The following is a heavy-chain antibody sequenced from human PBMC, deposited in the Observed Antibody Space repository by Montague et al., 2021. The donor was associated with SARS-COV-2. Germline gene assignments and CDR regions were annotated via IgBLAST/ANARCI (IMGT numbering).Heavy chain of an antibody. CDR3: ARHGGNDAFDI. V-gene: IGHV4-59*01. D-gene: IGHD4-23*01. CDR2: IDNSGST. Sequence: SETLSLTCTASGGSIGAYYWSWIRQPPGKGLEWTGYIDNSGSTNHNPSLESRVTMSVDTSKNQFSLKLNSVTAADTAVYYCARHGGNDAFDIRGRGTVVTVSS. J-gene: IGHJ3*02. CDR1: GGSIGAYY.